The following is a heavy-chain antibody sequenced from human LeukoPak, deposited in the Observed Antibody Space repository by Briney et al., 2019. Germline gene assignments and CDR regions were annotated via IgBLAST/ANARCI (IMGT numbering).Heavy chain of an antibody. CDR2: IYYSGST. J-gene: IGHJ3*02. V-gene: IGHV4-59*08. D-gene: IGHD1-26*01. CDR1: GGSISSYY. CDR3: ARPRVGASLFAFDI. Sequence: PSETLSLTCTVSGGSISSYYWSWIRQPPGKGLEWIGYIYYSGSTNYNPSLKSRVTISVDTSKSQFSLKLSSVTAADTAVYYCARPRVGASLFAFDIWGQGTMVTVSS.